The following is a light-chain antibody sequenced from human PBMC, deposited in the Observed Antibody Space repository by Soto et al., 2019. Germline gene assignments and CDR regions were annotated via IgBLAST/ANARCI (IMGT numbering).Light chain of an antibody. CDR2: DDN. Sequence: YVLTQPPSVSAAPGQQVTISCSGSSSNIGGNSVSWYQQLPGTAPKLLIYDDNKRPSGITDRFSGSKSGTSATLGITGFQTGDEADYYCGSWDSRLSAYVFGTGTNVTV. J-gene: IGLJ1*01. CDR3: GSWDSRLSAYV. V-gene: IGLV1-51*01. CDR1: SSNIGGNS.